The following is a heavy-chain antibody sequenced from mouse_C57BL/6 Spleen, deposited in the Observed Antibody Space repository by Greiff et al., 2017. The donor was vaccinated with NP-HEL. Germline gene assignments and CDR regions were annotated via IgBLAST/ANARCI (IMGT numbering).Heavy chain of an antibody. J-gene: IGHJ4*01. D-gene: IGHD1-1*01. Sequence: VHLVESGAELARPGASVKMSCKASGYTFTSYTMHWVKQRPGQGLEWIGYINPSSGYTKYNQKFQDKATLTADTSSSPAYMQLSSLTSEDSAVYYCARGIRRSGGAMDDWGQGTSVTVSS. CDR1: GYTFTSYT. CDR3: ARGIRRSGGAMDD. V-gene: IGHV1-4*01. CDR2: INPSSGYT.